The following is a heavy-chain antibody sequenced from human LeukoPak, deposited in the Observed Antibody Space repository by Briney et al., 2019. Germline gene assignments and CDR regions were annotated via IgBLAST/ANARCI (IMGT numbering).Heavy chain of an antibody. Sequence: ASVKVSCKASGDTFTGYYMHWVRQAPGQGLEWMGWINPNSGGTNYAQKFQGRVTMTRDTSISTAYMELSRLRSDDTAVYYCARIPGYFDQYWYFDLWGRGTLVTVSS. CDR2: INPNSGGT. V-gene: IGHV1-2*02. CDR3: ARIPGYFDQYWYFDL. D-gene: IGHD3-9*01. CDR1: GDTFTGYY. J-gene: IGHJ2*01.